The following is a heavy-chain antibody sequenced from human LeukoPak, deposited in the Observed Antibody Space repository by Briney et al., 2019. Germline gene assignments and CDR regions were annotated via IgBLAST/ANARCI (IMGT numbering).Heavy chain of an antibody. J-gene: IGHJ3*02. V-gene: IGHV4-59*12. D-gene: IGHD3-22*01. CDR1: GGSISSYY. Sequence: SETLSLTCTVSGGSISSYYWSWIRQPPGKGLEWIGYIYYSGSTNYNPSLKSRVTISVDTSKNQFSLKLSSVTAADTAVYYCARAKYYYDSSGYVDAFDIWGQGTMVTVSS. CDR3: ARAKYYYDSSGYVDAFDI. CDR2: IYYSGST.